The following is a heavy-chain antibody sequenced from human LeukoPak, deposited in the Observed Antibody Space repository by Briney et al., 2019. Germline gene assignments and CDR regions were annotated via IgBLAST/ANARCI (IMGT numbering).Heavy chain of an antibody. Sequence: GGSLRLSCAASGFSFYDHTMHWVRQAPGKSLEWVSLISWDGGITHYADSVKGRFTVSRDNSKDSLSLQMHSLRSDDTAFYYCARDAGRSYHDTNGYYGPYYFESWGQGTLVTVSS. CDR2: ISWDGGIT. J-gene: IGHJ4*02. CDR1: GFSFYDHT. V-gene: IGHV3-43*01. CDR3: ARDAGRSYHDTNGYYGPYYFES. D-gene: IGHD3-22*01.